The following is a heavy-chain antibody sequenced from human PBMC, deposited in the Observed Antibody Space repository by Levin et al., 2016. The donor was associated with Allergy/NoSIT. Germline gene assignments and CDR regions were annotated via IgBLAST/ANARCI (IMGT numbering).Heavy chain of an antibody. Sequence: SETLSLTCSVSGDSINNRGYYWDWIRQSPGKGLEWIGTIYYNGKTYYNPSLKSRVSISLDASKNQFSLRLSSVTAADTAVYYCASVPGQSYYYYYYVDVWGKGMTVTVSS. CDR3: ASVPGQSYYYYYYVDV. CDR2: IYYNGKT. CDR1: GDSINNRGYY. V-gene: IGHV4-39*01. J-gene: IGHJ6*03.